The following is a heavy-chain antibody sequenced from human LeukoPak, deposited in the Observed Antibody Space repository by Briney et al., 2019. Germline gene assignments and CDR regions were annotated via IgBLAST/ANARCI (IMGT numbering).Heavy chain of an antibody. J-gene: IGHJ4*02. Sequence: PSETLSLTWTVSGXSIRGYFWTWIRQPPGKGLEWIGYIYYSGSTNYNPSLKSRVTIAVDTSKNQFSLRLNSVTAADTAVYYCAMAYSSSWYYFDYWGQGTLVTVSS. V-gene: IGHV4-59*01. D-gene: IGHD6-13*01. CDR3: AMAYSSSWYYFDY. CDR2: IYYSGST. CDR1: GXSIRGYF.